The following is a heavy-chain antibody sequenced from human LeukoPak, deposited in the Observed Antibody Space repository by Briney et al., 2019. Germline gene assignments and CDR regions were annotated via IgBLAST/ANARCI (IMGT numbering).Heavy chain of an antibody. CDR1: GFTFDDYA. CDR2: ISWNSGSI. D-gene: IGHD2-2*01. Sequence: PGGSLRLSCAASGFTFDDYAMHWVRQAPGKGLEWVSGISWNSGSIGYADSVKGRFTISRDNAKNSLYLQMNSLRAEDTALYYCAKGYASVPAAPLDYWGQGTLVTVSS. V-gene: IGHV3-9*01. CDR3: AKGYASVPAAPLDY. J-gene: IGHJ4*02.